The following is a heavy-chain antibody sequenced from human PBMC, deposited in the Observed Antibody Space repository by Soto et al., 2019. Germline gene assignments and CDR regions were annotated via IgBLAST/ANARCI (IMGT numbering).Heavy chain of an antibody. J-gene: IGHJ5*02. D-gene: IGHD3-10*01. Sequence: QVQLQESGPGLVKPSQTLSLTCTVSGGSISSGDYYWSWIRQPPGKGLEWIGYIYYSGSTYYNPSLRSRVTISVDTSKSQFSLKLSSVTAADTAVYYCAREGYYGSGSYTNWFDPWGQGTLVTVSS. CDR1: GGSISSGDYY. CDR3: AREGYYGSGSYTNWFDP. CDR2: IYYSGST. V-gene: IGHV4-30-4*01.